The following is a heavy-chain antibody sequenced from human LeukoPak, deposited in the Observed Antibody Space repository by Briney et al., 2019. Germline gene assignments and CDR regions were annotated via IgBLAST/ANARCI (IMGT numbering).Heavy chain of an antibody. Sequence: SETLSLTCAVSGGSITSNNWWSWVRQPPGKGLEWIGEISHSGSTNYNPSLESRVTISVDKSQNQFSLKVPSVTAADTAVYFCARVTGTTPFDYWGQGTLVTVSS. J-gene: IGHJ4*02. V-gene: IGHV4-4*02. CDR1: GGSITSNNW. CDR3: ARVTGTTPFDY. D-gene: IGHD1-1*01. CDR2: ISHSGST.